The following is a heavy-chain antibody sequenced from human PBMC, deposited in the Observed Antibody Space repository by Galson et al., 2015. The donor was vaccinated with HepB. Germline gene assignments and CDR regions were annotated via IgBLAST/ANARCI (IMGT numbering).Heavy chain of an antibody. CDR2: IKQDGSEK. V-gene: IGHV3-7*03. J-gene: IGHJ4*02. CDR3: AREKDYGGNSLDY. CDR1: GFTFSSYW. D-gene: IGHD4-23*01. Sequence: SLRLSCAASGFTFSSYWMSWVRQAPGKGLEWVANIKQDGSEKYYVDSVKGRFTISRDNAKNSLYLQMNSLRAEDTAVYYCAREKDYGGNSLDYWGQGTLVTVSS.